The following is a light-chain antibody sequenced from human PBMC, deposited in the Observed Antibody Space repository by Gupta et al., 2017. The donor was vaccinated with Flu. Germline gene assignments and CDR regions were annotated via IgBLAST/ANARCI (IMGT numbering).Light chain of an antibody. CDR1: QSVSSY. CDR2: DAS. V-gene: IGKV3-11*01. J-gene: IGKJ4*01. CDR3: LQRSNWPLT. Sequence: EIVLTQSPATLSLSPGERATLSCRASQSVSSYLAWYQQKPCQAPRLLIYDASNRATGIPARPPGRRSVTAFTLTISSRVPADFTVYFCLQRSNWPLTFGGGTKVEIK.